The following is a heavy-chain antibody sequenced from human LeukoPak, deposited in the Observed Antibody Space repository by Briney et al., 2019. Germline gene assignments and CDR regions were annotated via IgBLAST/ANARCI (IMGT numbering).Heavy chain of an antibody. Sequence: GASVKVSCKASGYTFTVYYMHWVRQAPGQGLEWVGRINPNSGGTNYAQKFQGRVTMTRDTSISTAYMELSRLRSDDTAVYYCARPLTLGFEAFDIWDQGTTVTVSS. CDR2: INPNSGGT. CDR3: ARPLTLGFEAFDI. CDR1: GYTFTVYY. D-gene: IGHD3-9*01. J-gene: IGHJ3*02. V-gene: IGHV1-2*02.